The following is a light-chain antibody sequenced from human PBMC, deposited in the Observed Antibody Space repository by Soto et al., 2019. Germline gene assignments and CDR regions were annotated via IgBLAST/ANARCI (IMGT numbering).Light chain of an antibody. J-gene: IGKJ1*01. CDR2: GAS. CDR3: QQYGSSPVT. CDR1: QSVSSSY. V-gene: IGKV3-20*01. Sequence: IVLTQSPGTLSLSPGERATLSCRASQSVSSSYLAWYQQKPGQPPRLLIYGASSRATGIPDRFSGSGSGTDFTLTISRLDPEDFAVYYCQQYGSSPVTFGLGTKVDIK.